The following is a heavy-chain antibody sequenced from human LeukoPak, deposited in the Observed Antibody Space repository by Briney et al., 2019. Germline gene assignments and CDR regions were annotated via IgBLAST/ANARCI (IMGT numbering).Heavy chain of an antibody. CDR3: ARRGVGAIDY. D-gene: IGHD1-26*01. J-gene: IGHJ4*02. V-gene: IGHV4-39*01. CDR1: GGSISSSSYY. CDR2: IYYSGST. Sequence: PSETLSLTCTVSGGSISSSSYYWGWICQPPGKGLEWIGSIYYSGSTYYNPSLKSRVTISVDTSKNQFSLKLSSVTAADTAVYYCARRGVGAIDYWGQGTLVTVSS.